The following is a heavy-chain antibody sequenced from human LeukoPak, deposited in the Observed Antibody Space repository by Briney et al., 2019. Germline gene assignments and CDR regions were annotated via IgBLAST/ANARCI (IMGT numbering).Heavy chain of an antibody. Sequence: SETLSLTCTLSGGSISTYYWSWIRQPPGKGLEWIGYTYHSGSTNYNPSLKSRVTISVDTSKSQFSLKLSSVTAADTAVYYCARGGGYASPIGYWGQGALVTVSS. D-gene: IGHD5-12*01. CDR1: GGSISTYY. J-gene: IGHJ4*02. CDR2: TYHSGST. CDR3: ARGGGYASPIGY. V-gene: IGHV4-59*01.